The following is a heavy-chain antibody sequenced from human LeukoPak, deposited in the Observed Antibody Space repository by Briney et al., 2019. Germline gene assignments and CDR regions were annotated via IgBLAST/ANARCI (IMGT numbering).Heavy chain of an antibody. J-gene: IGHJ3*02. D-gene: IGHD2-15*01. Sequence: GGSLRLSCAASGFTFSSYAMHWVRQAPGKGLEWVAVISYDGSNKYFADSVKGRFTISRDNSKNTLYLQMNSLRAEDAAVYYCARGPGYCSGGSCYYDAFDIWGQGTMVTVSS. CDR2: ISYDGSNK. CDR1: GFTFSSYA. V-gene: IGHV3-30*04. CDR3: ARGPGYCSGGSCYYDAFDI.